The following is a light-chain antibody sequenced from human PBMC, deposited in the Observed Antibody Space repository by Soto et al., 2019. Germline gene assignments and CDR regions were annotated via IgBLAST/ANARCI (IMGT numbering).Light chain of an antibody. Sequence: DIQMTQSPSSLSASVGDRVTITCRASQIISTYLIWYQQRAGLAPRLLIYAASSLQSGVPPRFSGSGSGTDFTLTISSLQPEDFATYFCQQTYSAPPTFGQGTKV. CDR2: AAS. J-gene: IGKJ1*01. CDR1: QIISTY. V-gene: IGKV1-39*01. CDR3: QQTYSAPPT.